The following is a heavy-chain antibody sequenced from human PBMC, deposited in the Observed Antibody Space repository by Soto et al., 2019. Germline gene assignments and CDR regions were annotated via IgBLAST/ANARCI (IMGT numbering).Heavy chain of an antibody. CDR3: VRDGSGNLYLNWFDP. J-gene: IGHJ5*02. CDR2: ISSHSSTL. Sequence: GGSLRLSCAASGFTFSSYSMNWVCQAPGKGLEWISYISSHSSTLHYADSVKGRFTISRDNAGNSPYLQMNSLRDEDTAVYYCVRDGSGNLYLNWFDPWGQGTLVTVSS. V-gene: IGHV3-48*02. D-gene: IGHD6-19*01. CDR1: GFTFSSYS.